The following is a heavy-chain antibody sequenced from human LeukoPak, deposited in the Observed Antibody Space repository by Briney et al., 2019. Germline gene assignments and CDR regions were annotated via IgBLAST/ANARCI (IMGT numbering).Heavy chain of an antibody. CDR3: ARDRYDSSGYYYNMDY. D-gene: IGHD3-22*01. Sequence: PGGSLRLSCAASGFTFSSYSMNWVRQAPGKGLEWVSSISSSSSYIYYADSVKGRFTISRDNAKNSLYLQMNSLRAEDTAVYYCARDRYDSSGYYYNMDYWGQGTLVTVSS. J-gene: IGHJ4*02. CDR1: GFTFSSYS. CDR2: ISSSSSYI. V-gene: IGHV3-21*01.